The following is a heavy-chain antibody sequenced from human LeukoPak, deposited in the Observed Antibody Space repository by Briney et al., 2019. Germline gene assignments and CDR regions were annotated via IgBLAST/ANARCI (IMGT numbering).Heavy chain of an antibody. V-gene: IGHV3-23*01. J-gene: IGHJ4*02. CDR1: GFSFNTYS. D-gene: IGHD2-21*02. CDR2: ISVTGSST. CDR3: AKTLRSGDWYFDY. Sequence: GGSLRLSCVASGFSFNTYSMSWVRQAPWQGLEWVSTISVTGSSTYYVDSVKGRFTTSRDNSKNTLYLQMNGLRVEDTAVYYCAKTLRSGDWYFDYWGQGTLVTVSS.